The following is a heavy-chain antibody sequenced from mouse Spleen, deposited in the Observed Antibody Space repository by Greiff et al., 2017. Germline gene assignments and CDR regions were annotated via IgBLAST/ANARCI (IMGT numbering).Heavy chain of an antibody. D-gene: IGHD2-2*01. Sequence: QVQLQQSGAELVRPGASVPLSCKASGYTFTDYEMHWVKQTPVHGLEWIGAIDPETGGTSYNQKFKGKAILTADKSSSTAYMELRSLTSEDSAVYDCTRSGGYHYFDYWGQGTTLTVSS. CDR3: TRSGGYHYFDY. CDR2: IDPETGGT. V-gene: IGHV1-15*01. J-gene: IGHJ2*01. CDR1: GYTFTDYE.